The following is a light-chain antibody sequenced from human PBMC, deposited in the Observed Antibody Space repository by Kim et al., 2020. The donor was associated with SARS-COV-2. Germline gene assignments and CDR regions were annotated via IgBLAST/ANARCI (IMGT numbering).Light chain of an antibody. J-gene: IGKJ1*01. V-gene: IGKV1-39*01. CDR2: DTS. Sequence: DYQMTQSPSSLSAFVGDRVTITCRASQTITTYLSWYQQKPGKAPKLLIHDTSRLQSGVPSRFSGSGSGTDFSLTISSLQPEDFGTYYCLQTYSPPRTFGQGTKVDIK. CDR3: LQTYSPPRT. CDR1: QTITTY.